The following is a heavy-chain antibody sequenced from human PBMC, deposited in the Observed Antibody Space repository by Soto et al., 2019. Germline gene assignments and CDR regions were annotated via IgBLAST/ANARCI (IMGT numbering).Heavy chain of an antibody. CDR3: RSSTSCYDESCVDV. D-gene: IGHD2-2*01. J-gene: IGHJ6*02. Sequence: LSRTCAVSGYSISSGNYWSWIRQPPGRGLEWIGSLYHIGSTHYNTSLKSRVTISVDTSKNHFSLELSSVTAADTAIYYCRSSTSCYDESCVDVWGQGTMVTVSS. CDR1: GYSISSGNY. V-gene: IGHV4-38-2*01. CDR2: LYHIGST.